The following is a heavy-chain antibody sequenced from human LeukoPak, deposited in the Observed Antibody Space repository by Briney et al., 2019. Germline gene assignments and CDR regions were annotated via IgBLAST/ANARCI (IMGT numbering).Heavy chain of an antibody. V-gene: IGHV3-21*05. D-gene: IGHD6-6*01. CDR3: ARDLGSSPSYYMDV. CDR1: GFTLRSYS. CDR2: ISSSSSYI. J-gene: IGHJ6*03. Sequence: GFLGLSCSSSGFTLRSYSLKLVRPAPGKGLGLGSFISSSSSYIYYADSVKGRFTISRDNAKNSLYLQMNSLRAEDTAVYYCARDLGSSPSYYMDVWGKGTTVTVSS.